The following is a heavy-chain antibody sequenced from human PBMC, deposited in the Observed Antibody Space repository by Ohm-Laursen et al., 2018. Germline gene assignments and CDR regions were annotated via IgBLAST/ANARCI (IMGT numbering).Heavy chain of an antibody. V-gene: IGHV4-4*07. D-gene: IGHD3-9*01. CDR2: MYATGSS. Sequence: SETLSLTCTVSGDSINNYYWSWIRQPAGKGLEWIGRMYATGSSNYNPSLNSRVTMSVDTSRNQFSLKLTSVTAADTAVYCCAVSEVRYSFTYLADFWGQGTLVTVPS. CDR1: GDSINNYY. CDR3: AVSEVRYSFTYLADF. J-gene: IGHJ4*02.